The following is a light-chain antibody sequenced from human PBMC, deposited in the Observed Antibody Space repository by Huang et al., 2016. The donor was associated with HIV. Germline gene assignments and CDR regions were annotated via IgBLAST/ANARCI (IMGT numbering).Light chain of an antibody. CDR3: QQSAVTPRT. CDR2: GAS. CDR1: QNINRY. J-gene: IGKJ2*01. V-gene: IGKV1-39*01. Sequence: DIQITQSPSSLSASVGDRVIITCRASQNINRYLNWYQQQPGKAPKLLISGASKLQRGAPSSFSGSGSGTHFTLAISSLQPEDSATYYCQQSAVTPRTFGQGTKLEI.